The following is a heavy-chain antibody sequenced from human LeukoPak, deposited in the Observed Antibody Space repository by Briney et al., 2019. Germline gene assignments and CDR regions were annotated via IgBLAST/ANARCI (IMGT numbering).Heavy chain of an antibody. CDR3: AREAPTVTTGFLDAFDI. V-gene: IGHV1-18*01. CDR2: ISVYNGNT. J-gene: IGHJ3*02. D-gene: IGHD4-17*01. CDR1: GYTFSTYG. Sequence: ASVKVSCKASGYTFSTYGISWVRQAPGQGLEWMGWISVYNGNTNYAQKVQGRVTMTTDTSTSTAYMELRSLRSDDTAVYYCAREAPTVTTGFLDAFDIWGRGTMVTVSS.